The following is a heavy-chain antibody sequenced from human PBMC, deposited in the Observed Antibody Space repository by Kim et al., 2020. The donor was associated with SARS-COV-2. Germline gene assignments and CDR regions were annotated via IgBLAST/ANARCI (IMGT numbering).Heavy chain of an antibody. J-gene: IGHJ4*02. CDR3: AKDRRRGVPAANHFDY. D-gene: IGHD2-2*01. V-gene: IGHV3-33*06. CDR1: GFTFSSYG. Sequence: GGSLRLSCAASGFTFSSYGMHWVRQAPGKGLEWVAVIWYDGSNKYYADSVKGRFTISRDNSKNTLYLQMNSLRAEDTAVYYCAKDRRRGVPAANHFDYWGQGTLVTVSS. CDR2: IWYDGSNK.